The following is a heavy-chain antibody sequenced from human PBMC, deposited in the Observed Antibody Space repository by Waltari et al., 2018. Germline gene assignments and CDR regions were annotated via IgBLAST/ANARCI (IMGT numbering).Heavy chain of an antibody. V-gene: IGHV3-74*01. CDR1: GFALIGYW. J-gene: IGHJ4*02. D-gene: IGHD3-16*01. Sequence: EVQLVESGGGLVQPGGALRLSCLASGFALIGYWMHWVRQAPGKGLVWVSRVKYDGTETTYADSVKGRFTSSRDNARNTLYLQMNSLRAEDTAVYYCARSDYTDFWGLGTLVTVSS. CDR3: ARSDYTDF. CDR2: VKYDGTET.